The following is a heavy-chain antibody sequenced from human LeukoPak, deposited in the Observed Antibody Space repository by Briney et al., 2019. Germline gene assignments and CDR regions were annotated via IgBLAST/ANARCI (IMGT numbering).Heavy chain of an antibody. CDR2: INHSGST. CDR1: GGSFSGYY. J-gene: IGHJ4*01. D-gene: IGHD3-3*01. Sequence: SETLSLTCAVYGGSFSGYYWSWIRQPPGKGLEWIGEINHSGSTNYNPSLKSRVTISVDTSKNQFSLKLSSVTAADTAVYYCAREGYDFWGGREFDYWGHGTLVTVPS. CDR3: AREGYDFWGGREFDY. V-gene: IGHV4-34*01.